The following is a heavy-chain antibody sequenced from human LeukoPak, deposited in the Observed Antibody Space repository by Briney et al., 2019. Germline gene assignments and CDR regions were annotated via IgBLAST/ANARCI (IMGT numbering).Heavy chain of an antibody. CDR1: GFTFSSYA. V-gene: IGHV3-23*01. J-gene: IGHJ4*02. CDR3: TKTGGPWD. Sequence: GGSLRLSCAASGFTFSSYAMSWVRQAPGKGLEWVSAISGSGGSTYYADSVRARFSISRDNSKNSLYLQMNSLRVEDTAMYYCTKTGGPWDWGQGTLVTVSS. CDR2: ISGSGGST. D-gene: IGHD7-27*01.